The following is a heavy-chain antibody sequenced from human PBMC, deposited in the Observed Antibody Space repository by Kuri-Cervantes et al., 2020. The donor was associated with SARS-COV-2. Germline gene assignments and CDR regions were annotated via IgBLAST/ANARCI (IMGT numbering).Heavy chain of an antibody. D-gene: IGHD5-18*01. CDR1: GFTFDDYA. J-gene: IGHJ4*02. CDR3: ARDPDTAMVNLPFDY. CDR2: ISWNSGSI. V-gene: IGHV3-9*01. Sequence: SLKISCAASGFTFDDYAMHWVRQAPGKGLEWVSGISWNSGSIGYADSVKGRFTISRDNAKNSLYLQMNSLRAEDTALYYCARDPDTAMVNLPFDYWGQGTLVTVSS.